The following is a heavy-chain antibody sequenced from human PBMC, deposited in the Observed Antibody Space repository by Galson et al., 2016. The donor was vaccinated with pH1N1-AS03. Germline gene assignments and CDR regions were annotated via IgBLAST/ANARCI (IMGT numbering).Heavy chain of an antibody. Sequence: SETLSLTCTVSGGSVSSNIFYWTWIRQPAGKRPEWIGYIYSSGSTNYNPSLKSRVTMSIDTSKNHFSLMLSSVTASDTAVYFCARGGAELLSGSETMYHWFDPWGQGTLVTVSS. CDR2: IYSSGST. CDR3: ARGGAELLSGSETMYHWFDP. J-gene: IGHJ5*02. D-gene: IGHD2-21*02. V-gene: IGHV4-61*10. CDR1: GGSVSSNIFY.